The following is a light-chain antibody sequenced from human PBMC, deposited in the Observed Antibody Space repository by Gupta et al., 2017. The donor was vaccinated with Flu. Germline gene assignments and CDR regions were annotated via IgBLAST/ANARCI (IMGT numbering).Light chain of an antibody. CDR1: QRVSSDY. CDR2: GAS. Sequence: ERATRSCRASQRVSSDYVAWYQQKPGQAPRLLIYGASRRATNIPDRFSGSGSGTEFSLTISRLEPEDFAVYHCQQYGTLFWTFGQGTKVEMK. V-gene: IGKV3-20*01. J-gene: IGKJ1*01. CDR3: QQYGTLFWT.